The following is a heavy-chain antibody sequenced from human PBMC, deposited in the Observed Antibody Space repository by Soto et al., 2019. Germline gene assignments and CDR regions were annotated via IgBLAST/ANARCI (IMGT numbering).Heavy chain of an antibody. CDR1: GFNVGDYE. CDR2: ITSGGTVF. V-gene: IGHV3-48*03. D-gene: IGHD3-9*01. CDR3: ARGRYALGV. J-gene: IGHJ6*02. Sequence: PGGSLRLSCAASGFNVGDYEMNWVRQAPGKGLEWISMITSGGTVFYYADSVRGRFAISRDDTENSLHLQMNSLRVEDTAMYYCARGRYALGVWGQGTTVTV.